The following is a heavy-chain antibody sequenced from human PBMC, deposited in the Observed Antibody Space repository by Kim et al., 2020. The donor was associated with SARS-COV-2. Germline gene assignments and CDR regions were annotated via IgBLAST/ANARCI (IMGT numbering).Heavy chain of an antibody. D-gene: IGHD2-2*01. J-gene: IGHJ6*02. CDR1: GYTFTSYI. CDR2: INGGNGNT. V-gene: IGHV1-3*01. Sequence: ASVKVSCKASGYTFTSYILHWVRQAPGQRLEWMGWINGGNGNTKYSQKFQDRLTITRDTSASTAYVQLSSLRSEDTAVYYCARARRQLLSFLTELYYSDVDVWGQGTTLTVSS. CDR3: ARARRQLLSFLTELYYSDVDV.